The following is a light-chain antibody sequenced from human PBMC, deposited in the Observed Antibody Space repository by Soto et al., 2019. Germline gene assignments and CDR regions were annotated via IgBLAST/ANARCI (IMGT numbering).Light chain of an antibody. J-gene: IGKJ5*01. CDR3: QQANSFPIT. CDR2: AAS. V-gene: IGKV1D-12*01. CDR1: QGISSW. Sequence: DIQMTQSPSSVSASVGDRVTITCRASQGISSWLAWPQQKPGKAPKLLIYAASSLQSGVPSRFSGSGSGTDFTLTISSLQPEDFATYYCQQANSFPITFGQGTRLEIK.